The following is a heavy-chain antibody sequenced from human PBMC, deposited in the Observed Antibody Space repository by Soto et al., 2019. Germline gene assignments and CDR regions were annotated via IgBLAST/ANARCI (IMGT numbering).Heavy chain of an antibody. Sequence: LSLTCSVSGGSISTYYWSWIRQPAGKGLEWIGRIYTSGTTNYNPSLKSRVTMSVDPSKNQFSLKLSSVTAADTAVYYCARDGGSSPPHYYYYGMDVWGQGTTVTVS. CDR3: ARDGGSSPPHYYYYGMDV. CDR1: GGSISTYY. V-gene: IGHV4-4*07. D-gene: IGHD6-6*01. J-gene: IGHJ6*02. CDR2: IYTSGTT.